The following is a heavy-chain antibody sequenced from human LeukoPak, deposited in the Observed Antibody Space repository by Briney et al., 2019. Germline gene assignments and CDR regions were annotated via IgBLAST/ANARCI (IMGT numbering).Heavy chain of an antibody. J-gene: IGHJ3*02. CDR2: INHSGST. Sequence: SETLSLTCAVHGGSFSGYYWSWIRQPPGKGLEWIGEINHSGSTNYNPSLKSRVTISVDTSKNQFSLKLSSVTAADTAVYYCARLSQIVAFDIWGQGTMVTVSS. CDR1: GGSFSGYY. CDR3: ARLSQIVAFDI. V-gene: IGHV4-34*01. D-gene: IGHD6-6*01.